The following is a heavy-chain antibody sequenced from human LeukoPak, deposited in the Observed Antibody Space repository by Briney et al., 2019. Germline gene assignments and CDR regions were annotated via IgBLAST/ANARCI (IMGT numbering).Heavy chain of an antibody. CDR2: IFYSGST. Sequence: SETLSLTCTVSGGSINSYYWSWIRQPPGKGLEWIGDIFYSGSTNYNPSLKSRVTISVDTSKNQFSLKLSSVTAADTAVYYCARESQEKYYFDYWGQGTLVTVSS. V-gene: IGHV4-59*12. D-gene: IGHD5-24*01. J-gene: IGHJ4*02. CDR3: ARESQEKYYFDY. CDR1: GGSINSYY.